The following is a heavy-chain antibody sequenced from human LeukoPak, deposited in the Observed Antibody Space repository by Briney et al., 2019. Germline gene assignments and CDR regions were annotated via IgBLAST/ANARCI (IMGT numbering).Heavy chain of an antibody. V-gene: IGHV1-69*05. D-gene: IGHD4-11*01. CDR1: GGTFTSYA. Sequence: SVKVSCKASGGTFTSYAISWVRQAPGQGLQYLGGSIPNFRTAKYAQNFQDRVTITTDETTAYMELSSLTSEDTAVYYCARAGRFSNYDYYYHMDVWGKGTTVIVSS. J-gene: IGHJ6*03. CDR3: ARAGRFSNYDYYYHMDV. CDR2: SIPNFRTA.